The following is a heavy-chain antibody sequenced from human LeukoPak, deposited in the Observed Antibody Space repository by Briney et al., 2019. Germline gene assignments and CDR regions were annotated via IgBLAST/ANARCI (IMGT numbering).Heavy chain of an antibody. Sequence: KPSETLSLTCAVYGGSFSGYYWSWIRQPPGKGLEWIGYIYHSGSTYYNPSLKSRVTISVDRSKNQFSLKLSSVTAADTAVYYCARVRGVVAVYFDYWGQGTLVTVSS. V-gene: IGHV4-34*01. CDR2: IYHSGST. CDR3: ARVRGVVAVYFDY. D-gene: IGHD2-15*01. CDR1: GGSFSGYY. J-gene: IGHJ4*02.